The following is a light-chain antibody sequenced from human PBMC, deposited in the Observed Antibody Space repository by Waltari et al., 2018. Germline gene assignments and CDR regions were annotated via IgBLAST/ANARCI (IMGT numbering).Light chain of an antibody. CDR1: QGIINY. J-gene: IGKJ1*01. V-gene: IGKV1-NL1*01. CDR3: QQYYSTPQT. Sequence: DIQMTQSPSSLSASVGDRVTITCRATQGIINYLAWYQQKPGKAPKLLLYAASRLESGVPSRFSGSGSGTDYTLTITSLQSEDFAIYYCQQYYSTPQTFGQGTKVEIK. CDR2: AAS.